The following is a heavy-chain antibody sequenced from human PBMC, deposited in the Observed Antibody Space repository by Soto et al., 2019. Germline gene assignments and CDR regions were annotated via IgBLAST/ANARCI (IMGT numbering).Heavy chain of an antibody. CDR3: ARDKYPTVTTNFDY. D-gene: IGHD4-17*01. CDR2: ISYDGSNK. CDR1: GFTFSSYA. J-gene: IGHJ4*02. V-gene: IGHV3-30-3*01. Sequence: ESGGGVVQPGRSLRLSCAASGFTFSSYAMHWVRQAPGKGLEWVAVISYDGSNKYYADSVKGRFTISRDNSKNTLYLQMNSLRAEDTAVYYCARDKYPTVTTNFDYWGQGTLVTVSS.